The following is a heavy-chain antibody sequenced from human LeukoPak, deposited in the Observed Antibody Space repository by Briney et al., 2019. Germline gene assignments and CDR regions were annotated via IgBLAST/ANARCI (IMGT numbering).Heavy chain of an antibody. CDR2: ISYDGSNK. CDR3: ARVIAAARFYGMDV. Sequence: GRSLRLSCAASGFTFSSYAVHWVRQAPGKGLEWVAVISYDGSNKYYADSVKGRFTISRDNSKNTLYLQMNSLRAEDTAVYYCARVIAAARFYGMDVWGQGTTVTVSS. V-gene: IGHV3-30*04. J-gene: IGHJ6*02. CDR1: GFTFSSYA. D-gene: IGHD6-13*01.